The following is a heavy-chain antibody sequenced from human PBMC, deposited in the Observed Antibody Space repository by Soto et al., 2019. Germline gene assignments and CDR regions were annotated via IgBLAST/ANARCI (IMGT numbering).Heavy chain of an antibody. CDR2: INHSGST. V-gene: IGHV4-34*01. J-gene: IGHJ3*02. CDR3: ARALHGCGGNFAFDI. CDR1: GGSFSGYY. Sequence: QVQLQQWGAGLLKPSETLSLTCAVYGGSFSGYYWSWIRQPPGKGLEWIGEINHSGSTNYNPSLKSRVTISVDTSKNQFSLKLSSVTAADTAVYDCARALHGCGGNFAFDIWGQGTMVTVSS. D-gene: IGHD2-21*02.